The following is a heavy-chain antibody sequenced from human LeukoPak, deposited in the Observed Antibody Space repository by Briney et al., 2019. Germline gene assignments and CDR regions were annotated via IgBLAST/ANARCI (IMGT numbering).Heavy chain of an antibody. J-gene: IGHJ4*02. CDR3: ATGGGYSSSWYYFDY. D-gene: IGHD6-13*01. Sequence: SAKVSCNAPGYTVTSYGISWVRQAPAQRLEWLGSISAYNGNTNYAQKLQGRVTMATDTSTSSAYMELRSLRSEDTAVYYCATGGGYSSSWYYFDYWGQGTLVTVSS. CDR2: ISAYNGNT. CDR1: GYTVTSYG. V-gene: IGHV1-18*01.